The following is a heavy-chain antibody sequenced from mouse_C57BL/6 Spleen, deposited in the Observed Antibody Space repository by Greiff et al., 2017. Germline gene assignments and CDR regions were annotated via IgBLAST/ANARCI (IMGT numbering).Heavy chain of an antibody. D-gene: IGHD2-5*01. CDR3: ARHGYSNPYAMDY. CDR2: ISSGSSTI. Sequence: EVQGVESGGGLVKPGGSLKLSCAASGFTFSDYGMHWVRQAPEKGLEWVAYISSGSSTIYYADTVKGRFTISRDNTKNTLFLQMTSLRSEDTAMYYCARHGYSNPYAMDYWGQGTSVTVSS. J-gene: IGHJ4*01. V-gene: IGHV5-17*01. CDR1: GFTFSDYG.